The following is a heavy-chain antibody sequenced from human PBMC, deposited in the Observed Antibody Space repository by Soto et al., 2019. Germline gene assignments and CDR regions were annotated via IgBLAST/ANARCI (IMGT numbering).Heavy chain of an antibody. J-gene: IGHJ6*02. D-gene: IGHD3-22*01. CDR2: ISYDGSNK. CDR3: AKELYYYDSSGYRPMVSSMDV. CDR1: GFTFSSYG. V-gene: IGHV3-30*18. Sequence: LRLSCATSGFTFSSYGMHWVRQAPGKGLEWVAVISYDGSNKYYADSVKGRFTISRDNSKNTLYLQMNSLRAEDTAVYYCAKELYYYDSSGYRPMVSSMDVWGQGTTVTVSS.